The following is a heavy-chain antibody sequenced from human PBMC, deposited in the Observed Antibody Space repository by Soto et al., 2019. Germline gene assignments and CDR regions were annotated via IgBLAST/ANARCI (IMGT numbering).Heavy chain of an antibody. CDR3: ARDMSGWYLDY. Sequence: GGSLRLSCAASGFTFSSYGMHWVRQAPGKGLEWVAVIWYDGSNKYYADSVKGRFTISRDNSKNTLYLQMNSLRAEDTAVYYCARDMSGWYLDYWGQGTLVTVSS. CDR2: IWYDGSNK. J-gene: IGHJ4*02. V-gene: IGHV3-33*01. D-gene: IGHD6-19*01. CDR1: GFTFSSYG.